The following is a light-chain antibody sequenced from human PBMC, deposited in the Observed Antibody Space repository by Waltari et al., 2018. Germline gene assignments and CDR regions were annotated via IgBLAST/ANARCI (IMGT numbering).Light chain of an antibody. Sequence: SGRASQSISSYLAGYQQKPGQAPRLLIHDASTRATSIPARFGGSGSGTEFTLTISSLQSEDFAVYYCQQYDKWPLTFGGGTEVEIK. CDR1: QSISSY. J-gene: IGKJ4*01. CDR2: DAS. V-gene: IGKV3-15*01. CDR3: QQYDKWPLT.